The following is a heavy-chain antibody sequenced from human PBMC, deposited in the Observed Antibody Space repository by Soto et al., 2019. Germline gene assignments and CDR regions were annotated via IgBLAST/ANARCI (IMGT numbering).Heavy chain of an antibody. J-gene: IGHJ5*02. CDR1: GGSISSSNW. Sequence: PSETLSLTCAVSGGSISSSNWWSWVRQPPGKGLEWIGEIYHSGSTNYNPSLKSRVTISVDKSKNQFSLKLSSVTAADTAVYYCASRLVVVADTWATHYHWGQGTLVTVSS. D-gene: IGHD2-15*01. CDR2: IYHSGST. CDR3: ASRLVVVADTWATHYH. V-gene: IGHV4-4*02.